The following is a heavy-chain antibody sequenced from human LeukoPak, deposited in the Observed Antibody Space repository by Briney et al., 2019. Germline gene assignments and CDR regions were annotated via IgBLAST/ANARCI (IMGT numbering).Heavy chain of an antibody. CDR2: ISSSGSTI. J-gene: IGHJ4*02. D-gene: IGHD6-19*01. Sequence: GGSLRLSCAASGFTFSDYYMSWIRQAPGKGLEWVSYISSSGSTIYYADSVKGRFTISRDNARNSLYLQMNSLRAEDTAVYYCARVIAVAGPDYFDYWGQGTLVTVSS. V-gene: IGHV3-11*01. CDR1: GFTFSDYY. CDR3: ARVIAVAGPDYFDY.